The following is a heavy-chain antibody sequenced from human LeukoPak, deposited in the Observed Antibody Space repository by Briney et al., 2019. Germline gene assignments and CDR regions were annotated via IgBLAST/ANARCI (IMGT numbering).Heavy chain of an antibody. V-gene: IGHV4-34*01. CDR3: ARHRAWDYDFWSGATENWFDP. J-gene: IGHJ5*02. D-gene: IGHD3-3*01. CDR1: GGSFSGYY. CDR2: INHSGST. Sequence: SETLTLTCAVYGGSFSGYYWSWIRQPPGKGLEWIGEINHSGSTNYNPSLKSRVTISVDTSKNQFSLKLSSVTAADTAVYYCARHRAWDYDFWSGATENWFDPWGQGTLVTVSS.